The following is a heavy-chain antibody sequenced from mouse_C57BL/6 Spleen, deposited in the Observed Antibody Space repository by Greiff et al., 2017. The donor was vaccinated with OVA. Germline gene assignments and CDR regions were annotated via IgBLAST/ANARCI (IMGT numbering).Heavy chain of an antibody. CDR2: IHPNSGST. V-gene: IGHV1-64*01. CDR3: ARDYGSSYWCAD. D-gene: IGHD1-1*01. CDR1: GYTFTSYW. Sequence: QVQLQQPGTELVKPGASVKLSCKASGYTFTSYWMHWVKQRPGQGLEWIGMIHPNSGSTNYNEKFKSKATLTVDKSSSTAYMQLSSLTSEDSAVYYCARDYGSSYWCADWGQGTLVTVSA. J-gene: IGHJ3*01.